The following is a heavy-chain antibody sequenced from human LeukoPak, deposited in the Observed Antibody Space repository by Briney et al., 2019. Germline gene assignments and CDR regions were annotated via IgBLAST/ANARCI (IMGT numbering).Heavy chain of an antibody. J-gene: IGHJ4*02. CDR1: GGSISSRNYY. CDR3: TRQGVAALNPADC. D-gene: IGHD6-19*01. Sequence: SESLSLTCTVSGGSISSRNYYWGWIRQPPGKGLEWIGSIFYSGSTYYNASLKSRVTISVDTSKNQFSLKLSSVTAADTAVYYCTRQGVAALNPADCWGQGTLVTVSS. CDR2: IFYSGST. V-gene: IGHV4-39*01.